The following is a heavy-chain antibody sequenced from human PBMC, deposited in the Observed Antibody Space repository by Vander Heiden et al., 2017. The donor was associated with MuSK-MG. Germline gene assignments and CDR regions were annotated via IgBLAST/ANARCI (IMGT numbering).Heavy chain of an antibody. Sequence: EVQLLASGGGLVQPGGSLRLTCAAPGFTFSSYAMNWVRQAPGKGLEWVAVFVGRGGGIYYADSVKGRFIVSRDNSKNTLSLQMSSLRAEDTAVYFCVKGLGYGSSASCYEDYWGQGTLVTVSS. CDR2: FVGRGGGI. D-gene: IGHD2-2*01. J-gene: IGHJ4*02. CDR1: GFTFSSYA. CDR3: VKGLGYGSSASCYEDY. V-gene: IGHV3-23*01.